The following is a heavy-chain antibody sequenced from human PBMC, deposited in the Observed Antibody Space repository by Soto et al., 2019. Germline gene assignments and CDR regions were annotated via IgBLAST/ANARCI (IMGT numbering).Heavy chain of an antibody. CDR3: AKATATGGGAFDI. Sequence: HPGGSLRLSCAASGFTCSSYDMSWVRQAPGKGLEWVSTILVDGRTFYVDSVKGRFTISRDNSKNTVYLQMNSLTAGDTALYYCAKATATGGGAFDICGQGTMVTVSS. J-gene: IGHJ3*02. V-gene: IGHV3-23*01. CDR1: GFTCSSYD. CDR2: ILVDGRT. D-gene: IGHD2-8*02.